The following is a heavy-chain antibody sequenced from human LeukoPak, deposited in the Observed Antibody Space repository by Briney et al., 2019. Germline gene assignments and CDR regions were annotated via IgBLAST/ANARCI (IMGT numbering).Heavy chain of an antibody. CDR3: AVGRSGELRGTDY. CDR1: GYTFSSYG. V-gene: IGHV1-18*01. CDR2: VNTYNGHT. J-gene: IGHJ4*02. Sequence: ASVKVSCKTSGYTFSSYGINWVRQAPGQGLEWMGYVNTYNGHTNSAQKLHGRITMTTNSSTSTAYLELKSLTSDDTAVYYCAVGRSGELRGTDYWGQGTLVTVSS. D-gene: IGHD3-10*01.